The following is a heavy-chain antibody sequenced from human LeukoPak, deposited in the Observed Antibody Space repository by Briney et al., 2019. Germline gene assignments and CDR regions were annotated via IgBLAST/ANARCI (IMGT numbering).Heavy chain of an antibody. V-gene: IGHV1-18*04. Sequence: GASVKVSCTASGYTFTGYYMHWVRQAPGQGLEWMGWISAYNGNTNYAQKLQGRVTMTTDTSTSTAYMELRSLRSDDTAVYYCARDSAAPDYFDYWGQGTLVTVSS. CDR1: GYTFTGYY. CDR3: ARDSAAPDYFDY. J-gene: IGHJ4*02. D-gene: IGHD2-15*01. CDR2: ISAYNGNT.